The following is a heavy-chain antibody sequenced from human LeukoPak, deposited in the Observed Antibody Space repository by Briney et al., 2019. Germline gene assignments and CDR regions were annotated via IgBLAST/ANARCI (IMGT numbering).Heavy chain of an antibody. CDR1: GFTFSSYS. J-gene: IGHJ4*02. V-gene: IGHV3-21*01. CDR2: ISSSSSYI. D-gene: IGHD3-22*01. Sequence: GGSLRLSCAASGFTFSSYSMNWVRQAPGKGLEWVSSISSSSSYIYYADSVKGRFTISRDNAKNSLYLQMNSLRAEDTAVYYCARDPSYYYDSSGRKFDYWGQGTLVTVSS. CDR3: ARDPSYYYDSSGRKFDY.